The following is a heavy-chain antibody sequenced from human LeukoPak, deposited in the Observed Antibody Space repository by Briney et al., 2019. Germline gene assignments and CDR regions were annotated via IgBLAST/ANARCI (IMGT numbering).Heavy chain of an antibody. V-gene: IGHV4-59*01. CDR1: GGSISSYY. CDR3: ARSLRAYYWYFDL. Sequence: SETLSLTCTVSGGSISSYYWSWIRQPPGKGLEWIGYIYYSGSTNYSPSLKSRVTISVDTSENQFSLKLSSVTAADTAVYYCARSLRAYYWYFDLWGRGTLVTVSS. D-gene: IGHD2-21*01. CDR2: IYYSGST. J-gene: IGHJ2*01.